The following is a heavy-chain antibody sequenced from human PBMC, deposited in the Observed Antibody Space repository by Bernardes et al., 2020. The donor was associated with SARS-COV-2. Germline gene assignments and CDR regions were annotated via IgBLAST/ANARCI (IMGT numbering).Heavy chain of an antibody. J-gene: IGHJ4*02. D-gene: IGHD3-22*01. V-gene: IGHV3-64D*06. Sequence: GGSLRLSCAASGFSFSTYSMNWVRQAPGKGLEWVSSIGSSNGGTTYFANSVKGRFTISRDNSKNTLYLQMSSLRAEDTAVYFCVKFTLPYYYDTSGDYLWGQGTLVTVSS. CDR2: IGSSNGGTT. CDR1: GFSFSTYS. CDR3: VKFTLPYYYDTSGDYL.